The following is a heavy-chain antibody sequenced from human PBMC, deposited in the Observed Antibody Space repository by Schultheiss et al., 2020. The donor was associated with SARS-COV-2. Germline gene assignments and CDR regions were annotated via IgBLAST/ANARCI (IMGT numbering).Heavy chain of an antibody. Sequence: GGSLRLSCAASGLTFSGYSINWVRQAPGKGLEYVSGISNNGGETFYADSVKGRFTISRDNSKNTVYLLMSSLRGEDTAVYHCVKARGSSTWRGLMDVWGKGTTVTVSS. D-gene: IGHD2-2*01. J-gene: IGHJ6*04. CDR3: VKARGSSTWRGLMDV. CDR1: GLTFSGYS. V-gene: IGHV3-64D*06. CDR2: ISNNGGET.